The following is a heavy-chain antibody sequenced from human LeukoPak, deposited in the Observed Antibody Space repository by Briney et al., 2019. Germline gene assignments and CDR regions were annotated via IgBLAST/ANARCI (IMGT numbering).Heavy chain of an antibody. V-gene: IGHV3-21*01. Sequence: KSGGSLRLSCAASGFTFSSYSMNWVRQAPGKGLEWVSSISSSSSYIYYADSVKGRFTISRDNAKNSLYLQMNSLRAEDTAVYYCARTSYSGSYSLDYWGQGTLVTVSS. D-gene: IGHD1-26*01. CDR1: GFTFSSYS. CDR3: ARTSYSGSYSLDY. CDR2: ISSSSSYI. J-gene: IGHJ4*02.